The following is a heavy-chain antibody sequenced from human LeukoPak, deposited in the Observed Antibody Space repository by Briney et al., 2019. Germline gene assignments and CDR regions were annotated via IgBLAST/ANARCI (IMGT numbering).Heavy chain of an antibody. V-gene: IGHV4-30-4*01. Sequence: PSETLSLTCTVSGGSISSGDYYWSWIRQPPGKGLEWIGYIYYSGGTYYNPSLKSRVTISVDTSKNQFSLKLSSVTAADTAVYYCARDLPTRDGYSYYGMDVWGQGTTVTVSS. CDR3: ARDLPTRDGYSYYGMDV. CDR2: IYYSGGT. D-gene: IGHD5-24*01. J-gene: IGHJ6*02. CDR1: GGSISSGDYY.